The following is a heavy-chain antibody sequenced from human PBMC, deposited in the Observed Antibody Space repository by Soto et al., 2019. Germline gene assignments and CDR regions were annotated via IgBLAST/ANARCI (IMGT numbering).Heavy chain of an antibody. J-gene: IGHJ2*01. CDR3: ARDTSVSSLDYSGSYGYFDL. CDR1: GGSISSGGYY. CDR2: IYYSGST. D-gene: IGHD1-26*01. V-gene: IGHV4-31*03. Sequence: SETLSLTCTVSGGSISSGGYYWSWIRQHPGKGLEWIGYIYYSGSTYYNPSLKSRVTISVDTSKNQFSLKLSSVTAADTAVYYCARDTSVSSLDYSGSYGYFDLWGRGTLVTVSS.